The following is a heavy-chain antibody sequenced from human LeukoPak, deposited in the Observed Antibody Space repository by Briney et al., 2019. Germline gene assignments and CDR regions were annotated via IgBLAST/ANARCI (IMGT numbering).Heavy chain of an antibody. Sequence: ASVKVSCKASGYTFTSYAMHWVRQAPGQRLEWMGWINAGNGNTKYSQEFQGRVTITRDTSASTAYMELSSLRSEDMAVYYCARGKNYYYDSSGYGQLFDYWGQGTLVTVSS. CDR2: INAGNGNT. CDR1: GYTFTSYA. J-gene: IGHJ4*02. V-gene: IGHV1-3*03. D-gene: IGHD3-22*01. CDR3: ARGKNYYYDSSGYGQLFDY.